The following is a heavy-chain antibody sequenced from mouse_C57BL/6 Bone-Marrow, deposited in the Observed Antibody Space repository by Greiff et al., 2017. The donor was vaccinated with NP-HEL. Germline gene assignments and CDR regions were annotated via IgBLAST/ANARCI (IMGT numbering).Heavy chain of an antibody. V-gene: IGHV10-1*01. D-gene: IGHD2-14*01. CDR3: VRQGYDGAMDY. CDR1: GFSFNTYA. Sequence: DVMLVESGGGLVQPKGSLKLSCAASGFSFNTYAMNWVRQAPGKGLEWVARIRSKSNNYATYYADSVKDRFTISRDDSESMLYLQMNNLKTEDTAMYYCVRQGYDGAMDYWGQGTSVTVSS. J-gene: IGHJ4*01. CDR2: IRSKSNNYAT.